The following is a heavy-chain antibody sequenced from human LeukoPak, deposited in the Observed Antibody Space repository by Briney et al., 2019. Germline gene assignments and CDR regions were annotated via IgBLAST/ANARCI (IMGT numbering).Heavy chain of an antibody. CDR2: INNDGGDT. CDR3: ATLGKSDY. V-gene: IGHV3-64*01. D-gene: IGHD3-16*01. J-gene: IGHJ4*02. Sequence: GGSLRLSCAASGFTFSSYSMNWVRQAPGKGLDYVSAINNDGGDTYYANSVKGRFTIFRDNSKNTLYLQMGSLRPEDMAIYYCATLGKSDYWGQGTLVTVSS. CDR1: GFTFSSYS.